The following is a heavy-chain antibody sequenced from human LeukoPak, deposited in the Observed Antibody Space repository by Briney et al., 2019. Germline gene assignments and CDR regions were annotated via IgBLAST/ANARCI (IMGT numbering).Heavy chain of an antibody. CDR2: ISWNSGSI. CDR1: GFTFDDYA. D-gene: IGHD1-20*01. V-gene: IGHV3-9*01. Sequence: GGSLRLSCAASGFTFDDYAMHWVRQAPGKGLEWVSGISWNSGSIGYADSVKGRFTISRNNAKNSLYLQMNSLRAEDTAVYYCARDGDIITGRGQNRWFDPWGQGTLVTVSS. J-gene: IGHJ5*02. CDR3: ARDGDIITGRGQNRWFDP.